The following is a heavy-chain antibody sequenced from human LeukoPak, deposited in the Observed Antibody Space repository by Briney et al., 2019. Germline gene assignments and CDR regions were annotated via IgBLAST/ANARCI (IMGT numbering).Heavy chain of an antibody. CDR3: AKRNRNDLFHLGY. CDR1: GFTFSSYA. J-gene: IGHJ4*02. V-gene: IGHV3-23*01. CDR2: ISGSGGST. D-gene: IGHD1-1*01. Sequence: QPGGSLRLSXAASGFTFSSYAMSWVSQAPGKGLEWVSAISGSGGSTYYADSVKGRFTISRDNSKNTLYLQMNSLRAEDTAVYYCAKRNRNDLFHLGYWGQGTLVTVSS.